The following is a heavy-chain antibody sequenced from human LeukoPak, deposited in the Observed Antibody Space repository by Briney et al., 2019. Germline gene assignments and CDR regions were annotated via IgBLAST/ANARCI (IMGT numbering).Heavy chain of an antibody. CDR1: GGPIKSGGYF. J-gene: IGHJ4*02. D-gene: IGHD2-8*02. Sequence: PSETLSLTCTVSGGPIKSGGYFWHWIRQSPGMGLEWIGFIYYTGSTNYNPSLKSRIIVSVDTSNNQFSLKLSSVTAADTAMYYCARERFAGGFRYLEYWGQETLVTVSS. CDR2: IYYTGST. V-gene: IGHV4-31*03. CDR3: ARERFAGGFRYLEY.